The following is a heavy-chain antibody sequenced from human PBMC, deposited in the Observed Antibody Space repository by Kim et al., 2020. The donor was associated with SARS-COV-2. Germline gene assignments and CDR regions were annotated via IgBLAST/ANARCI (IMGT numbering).Heavy chain of an antibody. J-gene: IGHJ4*02. CDR3: VRGQQWLIKY. D-gene: IGHD6-19*01. V-gene: IGHV3-43*02. CDR2: ISRDGGEI. CDR1: GFTFDDYA. Sequence: GGSLRLSCAASGFTFDDYAIQWVRQVPGKGLEWVSLISRDGGEIKYADSVKGRFTISRDNSKKSVYLQMNSLRSEDTALYYCVRGQQWLIKYWGQGTQVTVSS.